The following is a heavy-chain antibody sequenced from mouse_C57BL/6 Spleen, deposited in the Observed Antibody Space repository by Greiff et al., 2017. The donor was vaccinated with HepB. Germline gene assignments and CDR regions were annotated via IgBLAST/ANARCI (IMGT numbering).Heavy chain of an antibody. V-gene: IGHV1-72*01. D-gene: IGHD1-1*01. CDR2: IDPNSGGT. CDR3: ARSREYCYGSSGDWYFDV. J-gene: IGHJ1*03. Sequence: QVQLQQPGAELVKPGASVKLSCKASGYTFTSYWMHWVKQRPGRGLEWIGRIDPNSGGTKYNEKFKSKATLTVDKPSRTAYMQLSSLTSEDSAVYYCARSREYCYGSSGDWYFDVWGTGTTVTVSS. CDR1: GYTFTSYW.